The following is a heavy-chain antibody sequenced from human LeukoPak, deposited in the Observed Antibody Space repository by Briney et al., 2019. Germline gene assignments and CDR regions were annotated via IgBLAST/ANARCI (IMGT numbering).Heavy chain of an antibody. J-gene: IGHJ4*02. CDR1: GPTISSYY. CDR2: IYYSGTT. Sequence: PSETLSLTCTVSGPTISSYYWSWIRQPPGKGLEWIGYIYYSGTTNYNPSLKSRVTISVDTSKNQFSLKLSSVTAADTAVYYCARGGPWVVTTVDYWGQGTLVTVSS. D-gene: IGHD4-17*01. V-gene: IGHV4-59*01. CDR3: ARGGPWVVTTVDY.